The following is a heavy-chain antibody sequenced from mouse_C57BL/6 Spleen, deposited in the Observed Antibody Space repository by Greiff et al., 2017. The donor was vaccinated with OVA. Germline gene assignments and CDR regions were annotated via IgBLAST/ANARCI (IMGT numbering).Heavy chain of an antibody. V-gene: IGHV5-4*01. CDR3: ARDGEYYYGSSYWFAY. CDR2: IRDGGSYT. Sequence: EVKLMESGGGLVKPGGSLKLSCAASGFTFSSYAMSWVRQTPEKRLEWVANIRDGGSYTYSPDNVKGRFTISRDNAKNNLYLQMSHLKSEDTTMYYCARDGEYYYGSSYWFAYWGKGTLVTVSA. J-gene: IGHJ3*01. CDR1: GFTFSSYA. D-gene: IGHD1-1*01.